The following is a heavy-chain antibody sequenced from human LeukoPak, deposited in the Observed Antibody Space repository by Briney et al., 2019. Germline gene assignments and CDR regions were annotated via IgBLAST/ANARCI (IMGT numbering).Heavy chain of an antibody. J-gene: IGHJ4*02. V-gene: IGHV4-4*02. Sequence: SETPSLTCAVSGGSISSSNWWSWVRQPPGKGLEWIGEIYHSGSTNYNPSLKSRVTISVDKSKNQFSLKLSSVTAADTAVYYCAREGEYYYGSGSYKQDDYYFDYWGQGTLVTVSS. CDR2: IYHSGST. CDR3: AREGEYYYGSGSYKQDDYYFDY. D-gene: IGHD3-10*01. CDR1: GGSISSSNW.